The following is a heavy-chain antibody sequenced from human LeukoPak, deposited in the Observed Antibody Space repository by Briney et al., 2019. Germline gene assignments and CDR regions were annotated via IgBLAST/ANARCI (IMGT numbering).Heavy chain of an antibody. CDR2: IYTSGST. Sequence: PSQTLSLTCTVSGGSISSGSYYWSWIRQPAGKGLEWIGRIYTSGSTNYNPSLKSRVTISVDTSKNQFSLKLSSVTAADTAVYYCARTGYGGSSGWHGFSYYFDYWGQGTLVTVSS. J-gene: IGHJ4*02. CDR3: ARTGYGGSSGWHGFSYYFDY. CDR1: GGSISSGSYY. D-gene: IGHD6-19*01. V-gene: IGHV4-61*02.